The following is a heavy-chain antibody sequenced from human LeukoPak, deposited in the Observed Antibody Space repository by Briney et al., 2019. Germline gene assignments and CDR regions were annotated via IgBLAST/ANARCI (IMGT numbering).Heavy chain of an antibody. D-gene: IGHD2-15*01. Sequence: GGSLRLSCAASGFTFCNYDMHWVRQAPGKGLEWVAVITYDGINKYYGDSVKGQFAISRDNSKNTLYLQMNSLRPEDTAVYYCAKSEEDAWSDAFDIWGQGTMVIVSS. CDR2: ITYDGINK. CDR1: GFTFCNYD. J-gene: IGHJ3*02. V-gene: IGHV3-30*18. CDR3: AKSEEDAWSDAFDI.